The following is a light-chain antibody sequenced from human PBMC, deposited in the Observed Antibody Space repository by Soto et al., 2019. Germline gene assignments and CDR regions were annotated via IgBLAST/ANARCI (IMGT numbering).Light chain of an antibody. V-gene: IGKV4-1*01. J-gene: IGKJ5*01. CDR3: QQYYSTPIT. CDR2: WAS. CDR1: QSVLYSSNNRNH. Sequence: DIMMTQSPDSLAMSLRERATIDCKSSQSVLYSSNNRNHLAWYQRKPGQPPKLLIYWASTRESGVPDRFSGSGSGTDFTLTISSLQAEDVAVYYCQQYYSTPITFGQGTRLEIK.